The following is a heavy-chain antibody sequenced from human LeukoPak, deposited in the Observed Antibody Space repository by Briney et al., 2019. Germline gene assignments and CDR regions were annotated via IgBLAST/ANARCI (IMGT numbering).Heavy chain of an antibody. V-gene: IGHV3-53*01. J-gene: IGHJ6*02. D-gene: IGHD2-2*01. Sequence: PGGSLRLSSAASGFTVSSNYMSWVRQAPGKGLEWVSVIYSGGSTYYADSVKGRLTISRDNSKNTLYLQMNSLRAEDTAVYYCARVSTSPYYYYGMDVWGQGTTVTVSS. CDR3: ARVSTSPYYYYGMDV. CDR1: GFTVSSNY. CDR2: IYSGGST.